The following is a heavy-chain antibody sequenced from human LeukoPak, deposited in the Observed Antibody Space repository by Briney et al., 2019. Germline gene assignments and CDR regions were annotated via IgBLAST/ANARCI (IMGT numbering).Heavy chain of an antibody. CDR1: GYSISSGYY. CDR2: IYHSGST. CDR3: ARAYEPLQLWSPSYFDY. V-gene: IGHV4-38-2*02. J-gene: IGHJ4*02. D-gene: IGHD5-18*01. Sequence: PSETLSLTCTVSGYSISSGYYWGWIRQPPGKGLEWIGSIYHSGSTYYNPSLKSRVTISVDTSKNQFSLKLSSVTAADTAVYYCARAYEPLQLWSPSYFDYWGQGTLVTVSS.